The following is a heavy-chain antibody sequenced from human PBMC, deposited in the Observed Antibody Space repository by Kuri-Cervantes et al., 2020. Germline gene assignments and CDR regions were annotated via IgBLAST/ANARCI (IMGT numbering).Heavy chain of an antibody. CDR3: AKSAIRRNDY. D-gene: IGHD3-3*01. J-gene: IGHJ4*02. CDR1: GFTFSIYA. Sequence: GESLKISCAASGFTFSIYAMSWVRQAPGRGLEWVSAISGSGGSTYYADSVKGRFTISRDNSKNTLYLQMNSLRAGDTAVYYCAKSAIRRNDYWGQGTLVTVSS. V-gene: IGHV3-23*01. CDR2: ISGSGGST.